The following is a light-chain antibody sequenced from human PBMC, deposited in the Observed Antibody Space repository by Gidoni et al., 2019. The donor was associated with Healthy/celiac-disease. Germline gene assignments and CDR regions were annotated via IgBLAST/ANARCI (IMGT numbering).Light chain of an antibody. CDR2: DSS. V-gene: IGKV1-33*01. J-gene: IGKJ3*01. Sequence: DIQLTQSPSSLSASVGDRVTITCHASQDISNYLNWYQQKPWKAPKLLIYDSSNLETGVPSRFSGSGSGTDFTFTISSLQPEDIATYYCQQYDNLPPGGFGPGTKVDIK. CDR1: QDISNY. CDR3: QQYDNLPPGG.